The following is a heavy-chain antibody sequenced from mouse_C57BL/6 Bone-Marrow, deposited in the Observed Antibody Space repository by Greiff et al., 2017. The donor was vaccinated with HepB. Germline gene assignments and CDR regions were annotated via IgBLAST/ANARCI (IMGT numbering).Heavy chain of an antibody. CDR3: ARSLILYDFYYYAMDY. CDR1: GYTFTSYW. J-gene: IGHJ4*01. Sequence: QVQLQQPGAELVRPGSSVKLSCKASGYTFTSYWMPWVKQRPIQGLEWIGNIDPSDSETHYNQKFKDKATLTVDKSSSTAYMQLSSLTSEDSAVYYCARSLILYDFYYYAMDYWGQGTSVTVSS. V-gene: IGHV1-52*01. D-gene: IGHD2-12*01. CDR2: IDPSDSET.